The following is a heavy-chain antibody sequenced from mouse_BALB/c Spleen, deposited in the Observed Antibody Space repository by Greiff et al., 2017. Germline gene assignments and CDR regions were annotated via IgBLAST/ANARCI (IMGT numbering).Heavy chain of an antibody. V-gene: IGHV1-67*01. CDR1: GYTFTDYA. Sequence: VHLVESGPELVRPGESVKISCKGSGYTFTDYAMHWVKQSHAKSLEWIGVISIYYDNTNYNQKFKGKATMTVDKSSSTAYMELARLTSEDSAIYYCARWLLPSYAMDYWGQGTSVTVSS. CDR2: ISIYYDNT. J-gene: IGHJ4*01. D-gene: IGHD2-3*01. CDR3: ARWLLPSYAMDY.